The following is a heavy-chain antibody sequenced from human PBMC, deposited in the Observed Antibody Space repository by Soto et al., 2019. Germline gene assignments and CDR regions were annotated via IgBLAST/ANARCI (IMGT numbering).Heavy chain of an antibody. CDR3: ARQKLKSSTWYGSLDS. J-gene: IGHJ4*02. Sequence: EVHLLESGGGFVQPGGSLRLSCVASGFSFSSHAMTWVRQAPGKGLEWVSVISAGSGNTYYAESVKGRFTVSRDNSKNTLWLQMDSRRVEDTGLYYCARQKLKSSTWYGSLDSWGQGTLVTVSS. V-gene: IGHV3-23*01. D-gene: IGHD2-2*01. CDR1: GFSFSSHA. CDR2: ISAGSGNT.